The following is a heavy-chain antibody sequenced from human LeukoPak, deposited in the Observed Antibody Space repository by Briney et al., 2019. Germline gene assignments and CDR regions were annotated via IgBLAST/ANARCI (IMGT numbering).Heavy chain of an antibody. Sequence: GGSLRLSCAASGFTFSSYWMSWVRQAPGKGLEWVANIKQDGSEKYYVDSVKGRFTISRDNAKNSLYLQMNSLSAEDTAVYYCARVPRSAYYYDSSGYYRQTYWGQGTLVTVSS. CDR2: IKQDGSEK. J-gene: IGHJ4*02. D-gene: IGHD3-22*01. CDR1: GFTFSSYW. CDR3: ARVPRSAYYYDSSGYYRQTY. V-gene: IGHV3-7*01.